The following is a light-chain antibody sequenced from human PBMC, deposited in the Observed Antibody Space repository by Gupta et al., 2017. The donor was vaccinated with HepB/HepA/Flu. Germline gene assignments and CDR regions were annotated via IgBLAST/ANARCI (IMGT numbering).Light chain of an antibody. V-gene: IGKV1-33*01. CDR1: QDISNY. J-gene: IGKJ2*01. Sequence: DIQMTQSPSSLSASVGDRVTITCQASQDISNYLNWYHQKPGKAPKLLIYDASNLETGVPSRFSGSGSGTDFTFTISSLQPEDIATYYCQQEDNLPYTFGQGTKVEIK. CDR3: QQEDNLPYT. CDR2: DAS.